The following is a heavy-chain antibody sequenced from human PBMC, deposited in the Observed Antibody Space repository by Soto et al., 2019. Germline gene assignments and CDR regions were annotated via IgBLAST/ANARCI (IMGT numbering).Heavy chain of an antibody. CDR1: GFTFSSYA. J-gene: IGHJ3*02. CDR2: ISGSGGST. D-gene: IGHD1-26*01. Sequence: GGSLRLSCAASGFTFSSYAMSWVRQAPGKGLEWVSAISGSGGSTYYADSVKGRFTISRDNSKNTLYLQMNSLRAEDTAVYYCAKTHGGYSGSYAAAFDIWGQGTMVTVSS. V-gene: IGHV3-23*01. CDR3: AKTHGGYSGSYAAAFDI.